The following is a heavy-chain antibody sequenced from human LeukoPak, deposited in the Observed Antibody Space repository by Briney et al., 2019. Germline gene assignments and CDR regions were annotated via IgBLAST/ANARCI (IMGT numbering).Heavy chain of an antibody. CDR3: AKSGAYVIDC. V-gene: IGHV3-23*01. Sequence: GGSLRLSCAASGFTFSNYAMSWVRQAPGKGLEWVSFISSSGGTTYYADSVKGRFTISRDNSKNTLYLQMNSLKVEDTAIYYCAKSGAYVIDCWGQGTLVTVSS. D-gene: IGHD3-10*02. CDR1: GFTFSNYA. CDR2: ISSSGGTT. J-gene: IGHJ4*02.